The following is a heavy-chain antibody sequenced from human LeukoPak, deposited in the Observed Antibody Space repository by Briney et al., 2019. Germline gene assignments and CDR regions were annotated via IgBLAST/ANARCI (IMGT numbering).Heavy chain of an antibody. CDR1: GYSFTCYW. Sequence: GESLKISCKGSGYSFTCYWIGWVRQAPGQGLEWMGWINAGNGNTKYSQKFQGRVTITRDTSASTAYMELSSLRSEDTAVYYCARVTYGDYVGIDYWGQGTLVTVSS. D-gene: IGHD4-17*01. J-gene: IGHJ4*02. CDR3: ARVTYGDYVGIDY. V-gene: IGHV1-3*01. CDR2: INAGNGNT.